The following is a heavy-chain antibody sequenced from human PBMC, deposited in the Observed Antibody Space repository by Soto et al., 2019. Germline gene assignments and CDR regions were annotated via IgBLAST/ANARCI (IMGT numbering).Heavy chain of an antibody. Sequence: SGQVSFKASCYTFTSYGISWVRQAPGQGLEWMGWISAYNGNTNYAQKLQGRVTMTTDTSTSTAYMELRSLRSDDTAVYYCARDRVFRGPGYFDYWGQGTLVTVSS. D-gene: IGHD3-10*01. V-gene: IGHV1-18*04. CDR3: ARDRVFRGPGYFDY. J-gene: IGHJ4*02. CDR1: CYTFTSYG. CDR2: ISAYNGNT.